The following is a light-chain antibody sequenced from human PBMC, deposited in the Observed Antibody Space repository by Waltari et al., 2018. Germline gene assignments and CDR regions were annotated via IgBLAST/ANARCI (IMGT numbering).Light chain of an antibody. J-gene: IGKJ2*01. CDR2: HAS. V-gene: IGKV3-15*01. Sequence: EIVVTQSPATLSVSPGEGAPLSCRASETIKNNLAWYQHKPGQAPRLLIYHASTRATGIPARLSGSGSGTEFTLTISSLQSEDFAIYFCQQYNEWPPISTFGQGTNLEIK. CDR3: QQYNEWPPIST. CDR1: ETIKNN.